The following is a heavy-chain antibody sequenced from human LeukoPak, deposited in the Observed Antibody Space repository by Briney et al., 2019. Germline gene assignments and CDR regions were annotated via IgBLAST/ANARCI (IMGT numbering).Heavy chain of an antibody. CDR1: GGTFSSYA. V-gene: IGHV1-69*05. J-gene: IGHJ4*02. CDR3: ARGDGYNLFDY. D-gene: IGHD5-24*01. CDR2: IIPIFGTA. Sequence: SVKVSFMASGGTFSSYAISWVRQAPGQGLEWMGGIIPIFGTANYAQKFQGRVTITTDESTSTAYMELSSLRSEDTAVYYCARGDGYNLFDYWGQGTLVTVSS.